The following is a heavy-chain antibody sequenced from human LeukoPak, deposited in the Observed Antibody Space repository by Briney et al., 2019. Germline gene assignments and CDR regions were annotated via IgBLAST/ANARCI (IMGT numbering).Heavy chain of an antibody. J-gene: IGHJ6*02. D-gene: IGHD6-19*01. CDR3: ARDKSSGWSYGMDV. Sequence: GGSLRLSCAASGFTFSDYYMSWIRQAPGKGLEWVSYISSSGSTIYYADSVKGRFTISRDNAKNSLYLQMNSLRAEDTAVYYRARDKSSGWSYGMDVWGQGTTVTVSS. CDR2: ISSSGSTI. V-gene: IGHV3-11*01. CDR1: GFTFSDYY.